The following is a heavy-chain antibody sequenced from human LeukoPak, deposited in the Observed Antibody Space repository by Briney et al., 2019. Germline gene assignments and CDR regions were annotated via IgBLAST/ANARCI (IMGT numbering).Heavy chain of an antibody. V-gene: IGHV4-61*02. CDR3: ARVGTAASIDY. D-gene: IGHD6-13*01. Sequence: PSQTLSLTCSVSGGSVSSGTFYWSWVRQPAGKGLEWIGRMYPTGSTNYNPYFKSRVTMSLDTSENQFSLKMSSVTAADTAVYYCARVGTAASIDYWGQGTLVTVSS. CDR1: GGSVSSGTFY. CDR2: MYPTGST. J-gene: IGHJ4*02.